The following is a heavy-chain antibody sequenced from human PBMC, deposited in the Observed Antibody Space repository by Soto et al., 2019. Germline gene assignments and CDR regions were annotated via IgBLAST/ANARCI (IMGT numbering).Heavy chain of an antibody. J-gene: IGHJ6*02. V-gene: IGHV1-18*01. D-gene: IGHD4-17*01. CDR2: ISAYNGNT. Sequence: QVQLVQSGAEVNKPGASVKVSCKASGYTFTSYGISWVRQAPGQGLEWMGWISAYNGNTNYAQKLQGRVTITTDTTTSTAYMELRSLRSDGTAVYYCARDIRLTTVTSGDSYGMDVWGQGTKVTVSS. CDR3: ARDIRLTTVTSGDSYGMDV. CDR1: GYTFTSYG.